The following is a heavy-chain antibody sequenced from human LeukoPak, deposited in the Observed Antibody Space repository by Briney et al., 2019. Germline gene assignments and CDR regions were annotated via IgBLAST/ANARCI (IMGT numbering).Heavy chain of an antibody. CDR2: INPDGSQK. Sequence: PGGSLTLSCEASGFTFSTHWMSWVRQAPGKGLEWVASINPDGSQKYYLDSVKGRFTISRDNTENSLYLQMYSLGAEDTAVYYCARLLGTATTYDYWGQGTLVTVSS. D-gene: IGHD5-24*01. CDR3: ARLLGTATTYDY. J-gene: IGHJ4*02. CDR1: GFTFSTHW. V-gene: IGHV3-7*01.